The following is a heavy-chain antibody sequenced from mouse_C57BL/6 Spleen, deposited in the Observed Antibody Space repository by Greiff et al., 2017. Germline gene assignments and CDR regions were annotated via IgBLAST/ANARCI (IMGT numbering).Heavy chain of an antibody. CDR1: GYTFTDYN. D-gene: IGHD1-1*01. CDR2: INPNNGGT. CDR3: AIDSSYRYYAMDY. Sequence: EVKLQQSGPELVKPGASVKMSCKASGYTFTDYNMHWVKQSHGKSLEWIGYINPNNGGTSYNQKFKGKATLTVNKSSSTAYMELRSLTSEDSAVYYCAIDSSYRYYAMDYWGQGTSVTVSS. J-gene: IGHJ4*01. V-gene: IGHV1-22*01.